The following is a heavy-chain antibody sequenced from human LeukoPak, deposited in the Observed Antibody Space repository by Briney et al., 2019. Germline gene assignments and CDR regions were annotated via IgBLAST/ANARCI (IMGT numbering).Heavy chain of an antibody. Sequence: GGSLRLSCAASGFTFSSSAMHWVRQASGKGLEWVGRIRSKANSYATAYAASVKGRFTISRDDSKNTAYLQMNSLKTEDTAVYYCTRRNYDSSGYYYRLFDYWGQGTLVTVSS. CDR1: GFTFSSSA. V-gene: IGHV3-73*01. CDR2: IRSKANSYAT. CDR3: TRRNYDSSGYYYRLFDY. D-gene: IGHD3-22*01. J-gene: IGHJ4*02.